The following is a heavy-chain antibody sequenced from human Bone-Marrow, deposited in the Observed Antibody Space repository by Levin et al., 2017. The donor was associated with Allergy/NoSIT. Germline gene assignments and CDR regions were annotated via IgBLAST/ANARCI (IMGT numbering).Heavy chain of an antibody. V-gene: IGHV3-23*01. CDR2: ISETGYTT. CDR1: GFTFSGYA. CDR3: AKEYSTGWYPYDH. Sequence: ASVKVSCAASGFTFSGYAMSWVRQAPGKGLEWVSTISETGYTTFYADSVTGRFTISRDNSKSTLYLQMNSLRAEDTAVYYCAKEYSTGWYPYDHWGQGALVAVSS. D-gene: IGHD6-19*01. J-gene: IGHJ4*02.